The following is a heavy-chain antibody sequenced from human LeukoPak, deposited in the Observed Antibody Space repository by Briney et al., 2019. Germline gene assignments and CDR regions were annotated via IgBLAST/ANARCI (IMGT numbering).Heavy chain of an antibody. V-gene: IGHV1-69*04. CDR2: IIPILGIA. Sequence: SVKVSCKASGGTFSSYAISWVRQAPGQGLEWMGRIIPILGIANYAQKFQGRVTITADKSTSTAYMELNSLTAEDTAIYYCTRDRGLPANSRGVDFWGQGTLVTVSS. CDR3: TRDRGLPANSRGVDF. J-gene: IGHJ4*02. D-gene: IGHD2-2*01. CDR1: GGTFSSYA.